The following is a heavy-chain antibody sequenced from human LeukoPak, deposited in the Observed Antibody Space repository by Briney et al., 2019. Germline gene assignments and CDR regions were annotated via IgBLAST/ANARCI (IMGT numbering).Heavy chain of an antibody. CDR2: MSSGGTYI. CDR3: ARDRPTGASRLFVVQ. J-gene: IGHJ4*02. Sequence: PGGSLRLSCAASGFTFSSCSMTWVRQAPGKGLEWISSMSSGGTYIYYADSVRGRFTISRDNAKNSLYLLMNSLRAEDTAVYYCARDRPTGASRLFVVQWGQGTLVTVSS. V-gene: IGHV3-21*01. D-gene: IGHD3-3*01. CDR1: GFTFSSCS.